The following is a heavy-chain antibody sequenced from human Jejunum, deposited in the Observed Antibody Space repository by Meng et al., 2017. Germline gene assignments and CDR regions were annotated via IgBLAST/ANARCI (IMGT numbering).Heavy chain of an antibody. CDR2: IHQTGST. Sequence: QVRLQESGLGRVRPSETLSLTCTVYSGSFTGYYWSWVRQSPGKGLEWIGEIHQTGSTNYSPSLQSRVTISIDTSKNEFSLELRSVTAADTAVYYCARYLWSRGLFDSWAKEPWSPSPQ. V-gene: IGHV4-34*10. CDR1: SGSFTGYY. D-gene: IGHD2-21*01. J-gene: IGHJ5*01. CDR3: ARYLWSRGLFDS.